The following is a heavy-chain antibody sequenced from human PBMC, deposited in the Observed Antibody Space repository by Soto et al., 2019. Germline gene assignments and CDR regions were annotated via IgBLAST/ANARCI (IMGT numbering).Heavy chain of an antibody. V-gene: IGHV4-39*07. Sequence: PSETLSLTCTVSGGSISSSRCHWGWTRQPPGKGLEWIASIKFSGTTFYNPSLKSRVTISVDRSKNQFSLKLSSVTAADTAVYYCARVPGPWGQGTLVTVSS. CDR3: ARVPGP. CDR2: IKFSGTT. CDR1: GGSISSSRCH. D-gene: IGHD7-27*01. J-gene: IGHJ5*02.